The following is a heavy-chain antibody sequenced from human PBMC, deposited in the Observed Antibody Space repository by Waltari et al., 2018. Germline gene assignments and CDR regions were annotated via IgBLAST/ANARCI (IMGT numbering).Heavy chain of an antibody. CDR2: ISSKSHNM. Sequence: EVHLVESGGAWVQPGQSLRLSCAASGFTFEDFAMHWVRQAPGKGLGWVSTISSKSHNMAYADSVKGRFTSSRDNAKNSLYLQMDSLTTEDTAFYYCAKDTESLLLHDSFDSWGQGTLVTVSS. D-gene: IGHD3-22*01. CDR1: GFTFEDFA. J-gene: IGHJ4*02. CDR3: AKDTESLLLHDSFDS. V-gene: IGHV3-9*01.